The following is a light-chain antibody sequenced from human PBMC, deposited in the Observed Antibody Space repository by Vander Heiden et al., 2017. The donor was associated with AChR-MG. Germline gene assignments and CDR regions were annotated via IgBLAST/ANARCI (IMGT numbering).Light chain of an antibody. CDR2: EAT. CDR1: QSINSD. J-gene: IGKJ3*01. CDR3: QQSATTSFT. Sequence: DIEMTQSPSSLSASVGDRVTITCRAGQSINSDLNWYQHKPGKAPKLLISEATTLQSGVPSRFSGSGSGTEFTLTISRLQPEDLATYYCQQSATTSFTFGHGTRVDI. V-gene: IGKV1-39*01.